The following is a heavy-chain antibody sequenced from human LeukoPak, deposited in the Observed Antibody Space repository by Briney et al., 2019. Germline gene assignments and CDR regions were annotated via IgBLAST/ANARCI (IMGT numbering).Heavy chain of an antibody. CDR1: GYTFTSYV. V-gene: IGHV1-18*01. CDR3: AGGGSIPAHRDY. J-gene: IGHJ4*02. CDR2: ISAYNGNT. D-gene: IGHD6-6*01. Sequence: ASVTVSCKASGYTFTSYVITWVRQSPGQGLEWMGWISAYNGNTNYAQKFQGRVTMTTDTSTSTAYMELRNLRSDDTVVYYCAGGGSIPAHRDYWGQGTLVTVSS.